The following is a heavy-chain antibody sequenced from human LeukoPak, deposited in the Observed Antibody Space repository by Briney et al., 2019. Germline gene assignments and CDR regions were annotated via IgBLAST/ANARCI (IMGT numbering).Heavy chain of an antibody. CDR1: GFTVSSNY. CDR3: ARGRGLSGSSSYNWFDP. V-gene: IGHV3-53*01. CDR2: IYSGGST. J-gene: IGHJ5*02. Sequence: GGSLRLSCAASGFTVSSNYMSWVRQAPGKGLEWVSVIYSGGSTYYADSVKGRFTISRDNAKNSLYLQMNSLRAEDTAVYYCARGRGLSGSSSYNWFDPWGQGTLVTVSS. D-gene: IGHD1-26*01.